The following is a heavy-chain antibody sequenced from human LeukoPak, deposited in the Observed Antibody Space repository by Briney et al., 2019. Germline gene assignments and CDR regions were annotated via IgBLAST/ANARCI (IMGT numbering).Heavy chain of an antibody. CDR1: GFTFSSYG. D-gene: IGHD6-19*01. V-gene: IGHV3-30*18. CDR2: ISYDGSNK. CDR3: AKDGAVAGPEYYFDY. J-gene: IGHJ4*02. Sequence: QSGGSLRLSCAASGFTFSSYGMHWVRQAPGKGLEWAAVISYDGSNKYHADSVKGRFTISRDNSKNTLYLQMNGLRAEDTAVYYCAKDGAVAGPEYYFDYWGQGTLVTVSS.